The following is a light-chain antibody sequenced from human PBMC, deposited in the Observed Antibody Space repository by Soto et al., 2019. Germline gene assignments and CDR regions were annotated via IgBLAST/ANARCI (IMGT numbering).Light chain of an antibody. CDR1: SSDVGGYNY. J-gene: IGLJ1*01. CDR3: SSYTSSSTPPYV. CDR2: DVS. V-gene: IGLV2-14*01. Sequence: QSALTQPASVSGSPGQSITISCTGTSSDVGGYNYVSWYQQHPGKAPKLMIYDVSNRPSGVSNRFSGSKSGNTASLTISGLQAEDAADYYCSSYTSSSTPPYVFGTGTKLTVL.